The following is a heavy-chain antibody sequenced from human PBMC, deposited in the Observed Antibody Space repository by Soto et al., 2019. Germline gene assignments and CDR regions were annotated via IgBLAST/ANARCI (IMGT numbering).Heavy chain of an antibody. V-gene: IGHV1-24*01. Sequence: ASVTVSCKVSGYTLTELSMHWVRQAPGKGLEWMGGFDPEDGETIYAQKFQGRVTMTEDTSTDTAYMELSSLRSEDTAVYYCATRAAAGIVGYYGMDVWGQGTTVTVFS. D-gene: IGHD6-13*01. CDR3: ATRAAAGIVGYYGMDV. CDR1: GYTLTELS. J-gene: IGHJ6*02. CDR2: FDPEDGET.